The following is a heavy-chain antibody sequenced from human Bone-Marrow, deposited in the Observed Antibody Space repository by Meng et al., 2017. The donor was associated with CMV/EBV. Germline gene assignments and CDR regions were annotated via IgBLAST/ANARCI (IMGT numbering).Heavy chain of an antibody. CDR3: VRDQKARGMATIRRANAFDI. CDR1: GYTFTGYY. Sequence: ASVKVSCRASGYTFTGYYMHWVRQAPGQGLEWMGWINPNSGGTNYAQKFQGRVTMTRDTSISTAYMELSRLRSDDTAVYYCVRDQKARGMATIRRANAFDIWGQGTMVTVSS. D-gene: IGHD5-24*01. CDR2: INPNSGGT. J-gene: IGHJ3*02. V-gene: IGHV1-2*02.